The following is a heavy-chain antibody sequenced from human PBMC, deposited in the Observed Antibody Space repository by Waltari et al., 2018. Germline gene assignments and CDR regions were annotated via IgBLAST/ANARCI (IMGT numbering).Heavy chain of an antibody. D-gene: IGHD3-22*01. V-gene: IGHV1-69-2*01. Sequence: EVQLVQSGAEVKKPGATVKISCKVSGYTFSDYYMHWVQQAAGTGPGWRGLVDPEDGETIYAEKFQGRVTITADTSTDTAYMELSSLRSEDTAVYYCATPPHLYDSSGYWGQGTLVTVSS. CDR3: ATPPHLYDSSGY. J-gene: IGHJ4*02. CDR2: VDPEDGET. CDR1: GYTFSDYY.